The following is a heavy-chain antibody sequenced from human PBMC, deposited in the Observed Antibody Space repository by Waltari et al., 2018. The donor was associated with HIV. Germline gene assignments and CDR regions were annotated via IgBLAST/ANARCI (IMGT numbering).Heavy chain of an antibody. CDR2: IYTSGST. J-gene: IGHJ4*02. V-gene: IGHV4-61*02. CDR3: ARGPMATIINYFDY. CDR1: GGSISSGSYS. Sequence: QVQLQESGPGLVKPSQTLSLTCTVSGGSISSGSYSWSWIRQPAGKGLEWIGRIYTSGSTNYNPSLKSRVTISVDTSKNQFSLKLSSVTAADTAVYYCARGPMATIINYFDYWGQGTLVTVSS. D-gene: IGHD5-12*01.